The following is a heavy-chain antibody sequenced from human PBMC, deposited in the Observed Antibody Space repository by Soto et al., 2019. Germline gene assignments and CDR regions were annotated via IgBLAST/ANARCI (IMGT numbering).Heavy chain of an antibody. V-gene: IGHV3-20*04. Sequence: EVQLVESGGGVVRPGGSLRLSCAASGFTFDDYGMSWVRQAPGKGLEWVSGINWNGGSTGYADSVKGRFTISRDNAKNXXYLQMNSLRAEDTALYYCARSLLDGSGSYYNPFDYWGQGTLVTVSS. J-gene: IGHJ4*02. D-gene: IGHD3-10*01. CDR2: INWNGGST. CDR1: GFTFDDYG. CDR3: ARSLLDGSGSYYNPFDY.